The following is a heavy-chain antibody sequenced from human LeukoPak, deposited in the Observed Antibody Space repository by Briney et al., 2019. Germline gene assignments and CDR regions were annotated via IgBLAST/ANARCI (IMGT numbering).Heavy chain of an antibody. CDR2: IYYSGST. J-gene: IGHJ6*03. CDR3: ARATGIYDFWSKPRPYYMDV. D-gene: IGHD3-3*01. Sequence: SETLSLTCTVSGGSISSYYWSWIRQPPGKGLEWIGYIYYSGSTNYNPSLKSRVTISVDTSKNQFSLKLSSVTAADTAVYYCARATGIYDFWSKPRPYYMDVWGKGTTVTVSS. V-gene: IGHV4-59*01. CDR1: GGSISSYY.